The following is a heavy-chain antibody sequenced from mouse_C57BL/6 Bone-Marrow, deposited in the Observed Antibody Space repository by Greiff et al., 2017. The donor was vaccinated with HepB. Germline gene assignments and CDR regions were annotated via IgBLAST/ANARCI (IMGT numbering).Heavy chain of an antibody. CDR2: ISNGGGST. CDR1: GFTFSDYY. J-gene: IGHJ1*03. CDR3: ARRDGSSWYFDV. V-gene: IGHV5-12*01. Sequence: DVHLVESGGGLVQPGGSLKLSCAASGFTFSDYYMYWVRQTPEKRLEWVAYISNGGGSTYYPDTVKGRFTISRDNAKNTLYLQMSRLKSEDTAMYYCARRDGSSWYFDVWGTGTTVTVSS. D-gene: IGHD1-1*01.